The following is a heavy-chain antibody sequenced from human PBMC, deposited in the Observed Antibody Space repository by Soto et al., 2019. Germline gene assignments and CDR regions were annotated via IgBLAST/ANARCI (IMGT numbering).Heavy chain of an antibody. J-gene: IGHJ3*02. D-gene: IGHD6-19*01. CDR3: AKARANVAVVGRRSAFDI. CDR1: GFTFSSYA. V-gene: IGHV3-23*01. CDR2: ISGAGSST. Sequence: GGSLRLSCAASGFTFSSYAMYWVRQAPGKGLEWVSTISGAGSSTYYADSVKGRFTISRDNSKNTLYLQMNSLRAEDTALYYCAKARANVAVVGRRSAFDIWGQGTMVTVSS.